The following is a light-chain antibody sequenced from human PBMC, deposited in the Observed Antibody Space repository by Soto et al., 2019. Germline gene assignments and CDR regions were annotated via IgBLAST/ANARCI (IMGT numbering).Light chain of an antibody. CDR3: QQYNNWPPYT. CDR1: QSVSSN. CDR2: DAS. V-gene: IGKV3-15*01. Sequence: EIVMTQSPATLSVSPGERATLSCRASQSVSSNLAWYQQKPGQAPRLLIYDASTRATGSPARFSGSGSGTEVSITISSMQSEDFAVYYCQQYNNWPPYTFGQGTKLEIK. J-gene: IGKJ2*01.